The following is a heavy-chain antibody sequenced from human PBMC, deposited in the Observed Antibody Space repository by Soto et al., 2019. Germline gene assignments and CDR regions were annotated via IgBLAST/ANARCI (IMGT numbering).Heavy chain of an antibody. CDR2: IYYSGST. D-gene: IGHD3-9*01. V-gene: IGHV4-59*08. J-gene: IGHJ6*03. CDR3: ARHTPRYFDWLLSDYYYMDV. CDR1: GGSISSYY. Sequence: SETLSLTCTVSGGSISSYYWSCIRQPPGKGLEWIGYIYYSGSTNYNPSLKSRVTISVDTSKNQFSLKLSSVTAADTAVYYCARHTPRYFDWLLSDYYYMDVWGKGTTVTVSS.